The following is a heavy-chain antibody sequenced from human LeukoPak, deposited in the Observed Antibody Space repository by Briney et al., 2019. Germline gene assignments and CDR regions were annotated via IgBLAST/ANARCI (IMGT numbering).Heavy chain of an antibody. CDR2: IYYSGST. Sequence: SETLSLTCTVSGGSISSSSYYWGWIRQPPGKGLEWIGSIYYSGSTNYNPSLKSRVTMSVDTSKNQFSLKLSSVTAADTAVYYCAREGLGRQQLVTAELPFDYWGQGTLVTVSS. J-gene: IGHJ4*02. V-gene: IGHV4-39*07. D-gene: IGHD6-13*01. CDR3: AREGLGRQQLVTAELPFDY. CDR1: GGSISSSSYY.